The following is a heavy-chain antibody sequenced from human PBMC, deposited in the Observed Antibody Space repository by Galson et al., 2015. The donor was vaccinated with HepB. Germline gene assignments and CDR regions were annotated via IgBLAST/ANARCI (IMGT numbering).Heavy chain of an antibody. V-gene: IGHV3-23*01. D-gene: IGHD4-17*01. Sequence: SLRLSCAASGFTFSSYAMSWVRQAPGKGLEWVSAISGSGGSTYYADSVKGRFTISRDNSKNTLYLQMNSLRAEDAAVYYCAKCGVGDYRWVLLSWFDPWGQGTLVTVSS. J-gene: IGHJ5*02. CDR3: AKCGVGDYRWVLLSWFDP. CDR1: GFTFSSYA. CDR2: ISGSGGST.